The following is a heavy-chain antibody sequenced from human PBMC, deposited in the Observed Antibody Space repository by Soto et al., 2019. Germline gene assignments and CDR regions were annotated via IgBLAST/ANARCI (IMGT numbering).Heavy chain of an antibody. CDR1: GFTFSSYS. Sequence: EVQLVESGGGLVQPGGSLRLSCAASGFTFSSYSMNWARQAPGKGLEWISYISSSSRTIYYPDSVKGRLTISGDNAKNSLYLQMNSLRAEDTAVYYCARDKGRSPLDYWGQGTLVTVSS. J-gene: IGHJ4*02. CDR3: ARDKGRSPLDY. CDR2: ISSSSRTI. D-gene: IGHD2-15*01. V-gene: IGHV3-48*01.